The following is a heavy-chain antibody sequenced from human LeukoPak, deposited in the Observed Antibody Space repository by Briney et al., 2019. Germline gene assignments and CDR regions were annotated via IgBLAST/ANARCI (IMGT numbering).Heavy chain of an antibody. J-gene: IGHJ4*02. V-gene: IGHV3-30*04. CDR2: VSYDGSYK. D-gene: IGHD6-6*01. CDR1: GFTFSKFA. CDR3: ARGAVAARLPFDY. Sequence: GSLRLSCAAAGFTFSKFAMHWVRQAPGKGLEWVAVVSYDGSYKYYADSVKGRFTISRDNSKNTLYLQMNSLRAEDTAVYYCARGAVAARLPFDYWGQGTLVTVSS.